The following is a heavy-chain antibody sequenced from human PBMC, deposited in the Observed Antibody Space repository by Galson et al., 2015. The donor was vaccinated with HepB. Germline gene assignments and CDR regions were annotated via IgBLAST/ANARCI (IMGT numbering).Heavy chain of an antibody. CDR1: GYTFTSYA. J-gene: IGHJ4*02. Sequence: SVKVSCKASGYTFTSYAMNWVRQAPGQGLEWMGWINTNTGNPTYAQGFTGRFVFSLDTSVSTAYLQISSLKAEDTAVYYCARTEVNSSGWYRRTRITLGYWGQGTLVTVSS. CDR2: INTNTGNP. V-gene: IGHV7-4-1*02. CDR3: ARTEVNSSGWYRRTRITLGY. D-gene: IGHD6-19*01.